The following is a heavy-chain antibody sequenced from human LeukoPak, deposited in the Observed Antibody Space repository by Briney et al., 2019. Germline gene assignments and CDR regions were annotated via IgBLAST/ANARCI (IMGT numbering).Heavy chain of an antibody. D-gene: IGHD3-16*01. J-gene: IGHJ4*02. Sequence: GGSLRLSCAPSGLTFRNYWMHWVRQAPGKGLVWVSHIIQDGSETFYADSVRGRFTISRDNAKNTVYLQMNSLRAEDTAVYYCATDDYRGLGYWGQGTLVTVSS. CDR2: IIQDGSET. CDR3: ATDDYRGLGY. CDR1: GLTFRNYW. V-gene: IGHV3-74*01.